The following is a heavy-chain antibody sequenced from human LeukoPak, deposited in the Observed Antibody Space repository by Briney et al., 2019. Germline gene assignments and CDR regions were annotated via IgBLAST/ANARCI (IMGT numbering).Heavy chain of an antibody. CDR3: ARGYSSGWYLAY. Sequence: GGSLRLSCAASGFTFSSYEMNWVRQAPGKGLEWVSYISSSGSTIYYADSVKGRFTISRDNAKNSLYLQMNSLRAEDTAVYYCARGYSSGWYLAYWGQGTLVTVSS. D-gene: IGHD6-19*01. J-gene: IGHJ4*02. V-gene: IGHV3-48*03. CDR2: ISSSGSTI. CDR1: GFTFSSYE.